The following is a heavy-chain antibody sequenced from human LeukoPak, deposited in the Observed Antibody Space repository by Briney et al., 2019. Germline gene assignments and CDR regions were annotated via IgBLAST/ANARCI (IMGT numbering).Heavy chain of an antibody. J-gene: IGHJ4*02. CDR1: GFTFSSYG. D-gene: IGHD3-22*01. CDR3: ARDRAGDYDSSGYYVFYFDN. CDR2: ISYDGSKK. V-gene: IGHV3-30*03. Sequence: GGSLRLSCAASGFTFSSYGMHWVRQAPGKGLEWVAVISYDGSKKFYADSVKGRLTISRDNSKNTLYLQMNSLRAEDTAVYYCARDRAGDYDSSGYYVFYFDNWGQGTLVTVSS.